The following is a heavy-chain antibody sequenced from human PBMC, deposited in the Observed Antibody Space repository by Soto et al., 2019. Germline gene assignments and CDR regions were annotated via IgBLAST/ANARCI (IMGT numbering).Heavy chain of an antibody. J-gene: IGHJ2*01. CDR3: ARGLNFDL. CDR1: AGSFRGYY. V-gene: IGHV4-34*01. Sequence: QVQPQQWGAGLLKPSETLSLTCAVDAGSFRGYYWSWIRQPPGKGLEWIGEIIHSGNTNYNPSLKSRVRISVDTSKNQFSLKLSSVTAADTAVYYCARGLNFDLWGRDTLVTVSS. CDR2: IIHSGNT.